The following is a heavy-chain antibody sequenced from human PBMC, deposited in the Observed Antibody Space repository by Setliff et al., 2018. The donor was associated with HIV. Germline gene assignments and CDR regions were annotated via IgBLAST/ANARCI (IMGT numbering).Heavy chain of an antibody. Sequence: KASETLSLSCTVSGLNFIDDWMSWVRQPPGKGLEWIGEITHRGSTNNNPSLKSRVTISVDTSKNQFSLKLSSLTAADTAVYYCARYRRDDYYLTAYFDSWGQGTLVTVSS. V-gene: IGHV4-34*08. CDR1: GLNFIDDW. J-gene: IGHJ4*02. CDR2: ITHRGST. D-gene: IGHD1-26*01. CDR3: ARYRRDDYYLTAYFDS.